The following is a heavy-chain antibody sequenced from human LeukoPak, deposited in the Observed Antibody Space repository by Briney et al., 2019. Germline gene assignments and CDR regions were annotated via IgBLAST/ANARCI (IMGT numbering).Heavy chain of an antibody. CDR1: GFIFSTYG. Sequence: PGRSLRLSCAASGFIFSTYGMHWVRQAPGKGLEWVTVISNDGNNKNYADSVKGRFTISRDNSRNTLYLQVNSLRVEDSAVYYCAKSRGATWGPDDVWGQGTTVTVSS. CDR3: AKSRGATWGPDDV. V-gene: IGHV3-30*18. J-gene: IGHJ6*02. CDR2: ISNDGNNK. D-gene: IGHD7-27*01.